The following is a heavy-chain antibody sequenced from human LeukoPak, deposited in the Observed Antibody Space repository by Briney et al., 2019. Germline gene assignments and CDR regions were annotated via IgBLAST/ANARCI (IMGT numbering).Heavy chain of an antibody. J-gene: IGHJ5*02. D-gene: IGHD6-19*01. CDR1: GFTFSSYA. CDR3: AKTMSKSSGFP. Sequence: GGSLRLSCAASGFTFSSYAVSWVRQAPGKGLEWVSAISGSGGSTYYADSVKGRFTISRDNSKNTLYLQMNSLRAEDTAVYYCAKTMSKSSGFPWGQGTLVTVSS. CDR2: ISGSGGST. V-gene: IGHV3-23*01.